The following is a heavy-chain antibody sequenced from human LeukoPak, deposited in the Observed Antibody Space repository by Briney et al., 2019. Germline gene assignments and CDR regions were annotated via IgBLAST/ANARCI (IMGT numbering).Heavy chain of an antibody. D-gene: IGHD3-22*01. CDR1: GGALSSYH. J-gene: IGHJ3*02. V-gene: IGHV4-59*12. CDR2: ISYRGNT. CDR3: AGTYYFDSSGHYFGGNGFDI. Sequence: SETLSLTCTVSGGALSSYHWSWIRQSPGRGLEWLGHISYRGNTDYNPALKSRVTISVDMFYNQFSLKLSSATAADTAVYYCAGTYYFDSSGHYFGGNGFDIWGQGTMVTVSS.